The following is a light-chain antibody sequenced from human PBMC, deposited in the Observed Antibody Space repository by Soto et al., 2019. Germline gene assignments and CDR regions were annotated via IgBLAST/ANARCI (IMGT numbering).Light chain of an antibody. Sequence: DIQMTQSPPTLSASVGDRVTITCRASQSISTWLAWYQQKPGKAPNVLIYKASSLESGVPSRFSGSGSGTEFTLTISNLQPDDFATYYCQQYHNYPLTFGGGTKVDIK. CDR1: QSISTW. J-gene: IGKJ4*01. CDR3: QQYHNYPLT. V-gene: IGKV1-5*03. CDR2: KAS.